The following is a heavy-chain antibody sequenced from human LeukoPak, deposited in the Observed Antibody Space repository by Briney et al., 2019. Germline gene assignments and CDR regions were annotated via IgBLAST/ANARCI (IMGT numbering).Heavy chain of an antibody. J-gene: IGHJ5*02. Sequence: ASVKVSCKASGYTFTGYYMRWVRQAPGQGLEWMGWINPNSGGTNYAQKFQGRVTMTRDTSISTAYMELSRLRSDDTAVYYCARARRADRLAFSWFDPWGQGTLVTVSS. D-gene: IGHD3-22*01. CDR2: INPNSGGT. CDR3: ARARRADRLAFSWFDP. CDR1: GYTFTGYY. V-gene: IGHV1-2*02.